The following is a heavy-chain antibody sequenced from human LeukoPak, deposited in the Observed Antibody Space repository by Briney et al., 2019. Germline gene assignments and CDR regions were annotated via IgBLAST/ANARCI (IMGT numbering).Heavy chain of an antibody. CDR2: ISGSGGST. CDR3: AKDGPEVPHWYFDL. V-gene: IGHV3-23*01. Sequence: GGSLRLSCAASGFTFSSYAMSWVRQAPGRGLEWVSAISGSGGSTYYADSVKGRFTISRDNSKNTLYLQMSSLRAEDTAVYYCAKDGPEVPHWYFDLWGRGTLVTVSS. CDR1: GFTFSSYA. J-gene: IGHJ2*01.